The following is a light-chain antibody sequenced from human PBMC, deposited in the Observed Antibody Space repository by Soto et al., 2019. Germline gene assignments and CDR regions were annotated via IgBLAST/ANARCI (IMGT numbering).Light chain of an antibody. J-gene: IGKJ4*01. V-gene: IGKV3-15*01. Sequence: EIVMTQSPATLSVSPGERATLSCRASQSVNNNLAWYQQKPGQAPRLLIYGASARATGIPARFSGSGSGTEFTLTISRLQSEDVAVYYCQQYNNWPLTFGGGTKVEIK. CDR3: QQYNNWPLT. CDR2: GAS. CDR1: QSVNNN.